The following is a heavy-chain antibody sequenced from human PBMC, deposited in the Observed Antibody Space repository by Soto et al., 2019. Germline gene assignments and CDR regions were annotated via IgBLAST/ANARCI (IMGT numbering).Heavy chain of an antibody. CDR1: GYTFTDYG. J-gene: IGHJ4*02. D-gene: IGHD3-3*01. CDR2: ITAFNGNT. CDR3: ARISQSDFWSGYYYFFDY. V-gene: IGHV1-18*01. Sequence: QVHLVQSGAEVEKPGASVKVSCKASGYTFTDYGISWVRQPPGQGLQWMGWITAFNGNTKYAQQFQGRVTMTTDTSTSTAYMELRSLESDDTAVYYCARISQSDFWSGYYYFFDYWGQGTLVTVSS.